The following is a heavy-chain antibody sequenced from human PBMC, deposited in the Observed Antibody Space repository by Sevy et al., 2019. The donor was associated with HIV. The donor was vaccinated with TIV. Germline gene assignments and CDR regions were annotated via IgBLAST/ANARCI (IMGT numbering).Heavy chain of an antibody. V-gene: IGHV3-30-3*01. Sequence: GESLKISCAASGFTFSDYAMHWVRHTQGKGLEWVAVISYDGINKNYADSVKGRFTLSRDNSKNTLSLQMNSPRTEDMAVYYCARDRSTRWINYYFDYWGQGTLVTVSS. D-gene: IGHD2-2*01. CDR2: ISYDGINK. CDR3: ARDRSTRWINYYFDY. J-gene: IGHJ4*02. CDR1: GFTFSDYA.